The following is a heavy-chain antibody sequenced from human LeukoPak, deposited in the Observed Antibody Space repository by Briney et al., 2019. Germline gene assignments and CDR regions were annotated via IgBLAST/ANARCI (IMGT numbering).Heavy chain of an antibody. Sequence: GASVKVSCKTSGYTFTSYYMHWVRQAPGQGLEWMGIINPSGGSTSYAQKFQGRVTMTRDMSTSTVYMELSSLRSEDTAVYYCARVGSSWTSAEYFQHWGQGTLVTVSS. CDR1: GYTFTSYY. V-gene: IGHV1-46*01. D-gene: IGHD6-13*01. CDR3: ARVGSSWTSAEYFQH. CDR2: INPSGGST. J-gene: IGHJ1*01.